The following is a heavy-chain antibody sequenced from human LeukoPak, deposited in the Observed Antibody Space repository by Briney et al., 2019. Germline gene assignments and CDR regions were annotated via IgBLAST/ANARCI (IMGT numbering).Heavy chain of an antibody. CDR1: GFTFSDYY. J-gene: IGHJ3*02. D-gene: IGHD3-10*01. CDR2: ISSSGSTI. Sequence: GGSLRLSCAASGFTFSDYYMSWIRQAPGKGLEWVSYISSSGSTIYYADSVKGRFTISRDNAKNSLYLQMNSLRAEDTAVYYCAREGGSGSYYPDAFDIWGQGTMVTVSS. V-gene: IGHV3-11*01. CDR3: AREGGSGSYYPDAFDI.